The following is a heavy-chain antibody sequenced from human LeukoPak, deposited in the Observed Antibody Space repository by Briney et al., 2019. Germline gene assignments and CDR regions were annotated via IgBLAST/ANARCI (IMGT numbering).Heavy chain of an antibody. CDR2: ISSSSIYI. V-gene: IGHV3-21*01. CDR1: GGSISSSN. CDR3: ARDLVYYDSSGADY. Sequence: ETLSLTCAVSGGSISSSNWWSWVRQPPGKGLEWVSSISSSSIYIYYADSVKGRFTISRDNAKKSLYLQMNSLRAEDTAVYYCARDLVYYDSSGADYWGQGTLVTVSS. D-gene: IGHD3-22*01. J-gene: IGHJ4*02.